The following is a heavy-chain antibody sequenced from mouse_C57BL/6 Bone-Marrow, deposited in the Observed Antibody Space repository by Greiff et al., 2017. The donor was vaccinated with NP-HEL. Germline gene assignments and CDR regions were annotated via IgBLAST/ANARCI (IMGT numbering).Heavy chain of an antibody. CDR2: IDPSDSET. D-gene: IGHD1-1*01. Sequence: VQLQQPGAELVRPGSSVKLSCNASGYTFTSYWMHWVKQRPIQGLEWIGNIDPSDSETHYNQKFKDKATLTVDKSSSTAYMQLSSLTSEDSAVYYCARENYYGSSYDYWGQGTTLTVSS. J-gene: IGHJ2*01. V-gene: IGHV1-52*01. CDR1: GYTFTSYW. CDR3: ARENYYGSSYDY.